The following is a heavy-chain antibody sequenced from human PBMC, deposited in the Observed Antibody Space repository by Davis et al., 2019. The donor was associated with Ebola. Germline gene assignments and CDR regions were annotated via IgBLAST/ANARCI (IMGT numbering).Heavy chain of an antibody. D-gene: IGHD3-3*01. Sequence: ASVKVSCKASGYTFTSYYMHWVRQAPGQGLEWMGIINPSGGSTSSAQKFQGRVTMTRDTSTSTVYMELSSLRSEDTAVYYCAGGDGVVIGPDAFDIWGQGTMVTVSS. CDR3: AGGDGVVIGPDAFDI. CDR2: INPSGGST. J-gene: IGHJ3*02. V-gene: IGHV1-46*01. CDR1: GYTFTSYY.